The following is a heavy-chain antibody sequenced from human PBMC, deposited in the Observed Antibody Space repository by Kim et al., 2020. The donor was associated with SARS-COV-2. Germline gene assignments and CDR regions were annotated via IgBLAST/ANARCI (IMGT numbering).Heavy chain of an antibody. J-gene: IGHJ6*02. CDR3: ARVKHYYYYYYGMDV. CDR1: GYTFTSYG. V-gene: IGHV1-18*04. CDR2: ISAYNGNT. Sequence: ASVKVSCKASGYTFTSYGISWVRQAPGQGLEWMGWISAYNGNTNYAQKLQGRVTMTTDTSTSTAYMELRSLRSDDTAVYYCARVKHYYYYYYGMDVWGQGTTVTVSS.